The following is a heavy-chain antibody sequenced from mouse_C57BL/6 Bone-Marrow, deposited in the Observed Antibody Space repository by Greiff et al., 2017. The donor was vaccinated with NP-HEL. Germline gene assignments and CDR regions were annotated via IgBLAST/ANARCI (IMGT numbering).Heavy chain of an antibody. J-gene: IGHJ4*01. Sequence: QVQLQQSGAELAKPGASVKLSCKASGYTFTSYWMHWVKQRPGQGLEWIGYINPSSGYTKYNQKFKDKATLTPDKSSSTAYMQLSSLTYEDSAVYYCARGVLRSYAMDYWGQGTSVTVSS. D-gene: IGHD1-1*01. CDR2: INPSSGYT. CDR1: GYTFTSYW. CDR3: ARGVLRSYAMDY. V-gene: IGHV1-7*01.